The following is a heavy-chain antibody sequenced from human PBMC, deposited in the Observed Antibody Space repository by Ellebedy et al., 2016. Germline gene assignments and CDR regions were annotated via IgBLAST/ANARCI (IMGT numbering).Heavy chain of an antibody. V-gene: IGHV1-18*04. CDR1: GYTFTSYG. CDR3: AREGSGWFSGSHGMDV. CDR2: ISAYNGNT. J-gene: IGHJ6*02. D-gene: IGHD6-19*01. Sequence: ASVKVSCKASGYTFTSYGISWVRQAPGQGLEWMGWISAYNGNTNYAQKLQGRVTMTTDTSTSTAYMELRSLRSDDTAVYYCAREGSGWFSGSHGMDVWGQGTTVTVSS.